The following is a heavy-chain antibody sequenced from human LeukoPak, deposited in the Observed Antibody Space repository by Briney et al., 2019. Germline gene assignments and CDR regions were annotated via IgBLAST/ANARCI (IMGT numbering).Heavy chain of an antibody. CDR1: GGSISSYY. CDR2: IWPSGST. D-gene: IGHD1-26*01. J-gene: IGHJ4*02. Sequence: SETLSLTCTVSGGSISSYYWSWIRQPPGKGLEWIGYIWPSGSTYYNPSLKSRVTISLDRSKNQFSLKLSSVTAADTAVYYCARAPGRYRPNIDYWGQGTLVTVSS. CDR3: ARAPGRYRPNIDY. V-gene: IGHV4-4*09.